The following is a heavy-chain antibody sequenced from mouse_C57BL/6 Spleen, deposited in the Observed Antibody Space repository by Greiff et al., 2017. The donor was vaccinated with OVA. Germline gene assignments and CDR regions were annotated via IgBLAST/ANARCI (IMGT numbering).Heavy chain of an antibody. CDR1: GYTFTSYW. D-gene: IGHD2-3*01. Sequence: QVQLQQPGAELVRPGSSVKLSCKASGYTFTSYWMDWVKQRPGQGLEWIGNIYPSDSETHYNQKFKDKATLTVDKSSSTAYMQLSSLTSEDSAVYYCARRVYDGYYYFDCWGKGTTLTVSS. J-gene: IGHJ2*01. CDR2: IYPSDSET. CDR3: ARRVYDGYYYFDC. V-gene: IGHV1-61*01.